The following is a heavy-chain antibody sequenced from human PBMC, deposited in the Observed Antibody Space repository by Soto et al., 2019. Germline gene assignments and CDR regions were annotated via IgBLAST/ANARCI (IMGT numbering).Heavy chain of an antibody. V-gene: IGHV3-9*01. CDR1: GLTFDDFA. CDR2: ITWNSRVL. Sequence: PGGSLRLSCVGTGLTFDDFAMHWVRQAPGKGLEWVSGITWNSRVLAYADSVKGRFTISRDNARNSLYLQMDSLRDEDTALYYCARGGLEPFDHWGQGALVTVSS. D-gene: IGHD1-1*01. CDR3: ARGGLEPFDH. J-gene: IGHJ4*02.